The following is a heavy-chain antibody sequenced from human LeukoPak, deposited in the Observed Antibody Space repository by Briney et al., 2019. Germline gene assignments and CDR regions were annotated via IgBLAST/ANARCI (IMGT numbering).Heavy chain of an antibody. V-gene: IGHV4-61*02. CDR1: GGPISGGSYY. CDR2: IYTSGST. CDR3: ARRSRDGYSSFDY. D-gene: IGHD5-24*01. Sequence: SETLSLTCTVSGGPISGGSYYWSWIRQPAGKGLEWIGRIYTSGSTNYNPSLKSRVTISVDTSKNQFSLKLSSVTPADTAVYYCARRSRDGYSSFDYWGQGTLVTVSS. J-gene: IGHJ4*02.